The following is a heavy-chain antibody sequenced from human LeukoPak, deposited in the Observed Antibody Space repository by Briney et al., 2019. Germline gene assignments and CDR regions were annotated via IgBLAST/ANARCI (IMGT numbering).Heavy chain of an antibody. V-gene: IGHV3-49*04. CDR2: IRSKAYGGTT. CDR3: TRAEGIVGATTFFDY. Sequence: PGRSLRLSCTASGFTFGDYAMSWVRQAPGKGLEWVGFIRSKAYGGTTEYAASVKGRFTISRDDSKSIAYLQMNSLKTEDTAVYYCTRAEGIVGATTFFDYWGQGTLVTVSS. D-gene: IGHD1-26*01. J-gene: IGHJ4*02. CDR1: GFTFGDYA.